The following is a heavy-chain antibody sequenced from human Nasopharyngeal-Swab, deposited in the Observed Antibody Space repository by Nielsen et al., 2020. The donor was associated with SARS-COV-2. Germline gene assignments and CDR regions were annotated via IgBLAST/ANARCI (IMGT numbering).Heavy chain of an antibody. D-gene: IGHD2-15*01. J-gene: IGHJ2*01. CDR2: IYYSGST. CDR3: ARVSENCSGGSCGADVLYFDL. V-gene: IGHV4-59*12. Sequence: PGKGLEWIGYIYYSGSTNYNPSLKSRVTISVDTSKNQFSLKLSSVTAADTAVYYCARVSENCSGGSCGADVLYFDLWGRGTLVTVSS.